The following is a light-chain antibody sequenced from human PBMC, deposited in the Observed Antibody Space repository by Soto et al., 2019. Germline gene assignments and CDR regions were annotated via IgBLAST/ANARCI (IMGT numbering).Light chain of an antibody. V-gene: IGKV1D-13*01. Sequence: AIQLTQSPSSLSASVGDRVTITCRASQGISSALAWYQQKPGKAPKLLIYDASSLESGVPSRFSGSGSGTDFNLNIRSLQPEDFSTYYCQMFNNYPLTFGGGTKVEIK. J-gene: IGKJ4*01. CDR2: DAS. CDR3: QMFNNYPLT. CDR1: QGISSA.